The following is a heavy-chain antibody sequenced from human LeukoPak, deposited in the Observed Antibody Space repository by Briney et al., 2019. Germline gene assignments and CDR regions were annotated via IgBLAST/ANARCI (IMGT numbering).Heavy chain of an antibody. J-gene: IGHJ3*02. Sequence: ASGKVSCKASGYTFTSYGISWVRQAPGQGLEWMGWISAYNGNTNYAQKLQGRVTMTTDTSTSTAYMELRSLRSEDTAVYYCARGASGSSSGAFDIWGQGTMVTVSS. V-gene: IGHV1-18*01. CDR1: GYTFTSYG. CDR3: ARGASGSSSGAFDI. CDR2: ISAYNGNT. D-gene: IGHD6-13*01.